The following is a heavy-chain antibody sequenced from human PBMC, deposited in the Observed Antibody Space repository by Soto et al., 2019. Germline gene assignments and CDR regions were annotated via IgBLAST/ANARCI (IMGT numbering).Heavy chain of an antibody. CDR1: GFTFSSYA. CDR3: AKLPWFGELWEY. J-gene: IGHJ4*02. Sequence: GWSLRLSCAASGFTFSSYAMSWLRQAPGKGLEWVSSISGSGGSTYYADSVKGRFTISRDNSKNTLYLQMNSLRAEDTAVYYCAKLPWFGELWEYWGQGTLVTVSA. D-gene: IGHD3-10*01. CDR2: ISGSGGST. V-gene: IGHV3-23*01.